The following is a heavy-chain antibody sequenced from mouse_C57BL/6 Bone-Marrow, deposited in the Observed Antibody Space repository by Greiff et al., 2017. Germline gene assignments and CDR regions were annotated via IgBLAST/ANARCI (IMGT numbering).Heavy chain of an antibody. J-gene: IGHJ3*01. CDR2: IDPSDSYT. CDR1: GYTFSSSW. V-gene: IGHV1-69*01. CDR3: ARSRYDDDGAWFAY. Sequence: QVQLKQPGAELVMPGASVKLSCKASGYTFSSSWMHWVKQRPGQGLEWIGEIDPSDSYTNYNQKFTGKSTLTVDKSSSTAYMQLSSLTSEDSAVYYCARSRYDDDGAWFAYWGQGTLVTVSA. D-gene: IGHD2-4*01.